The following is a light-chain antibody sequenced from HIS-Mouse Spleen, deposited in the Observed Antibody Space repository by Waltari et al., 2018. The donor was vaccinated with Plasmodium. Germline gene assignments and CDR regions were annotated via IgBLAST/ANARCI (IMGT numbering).Light chain of an antibody. J-gene: IGLJ2*01. Sequence: QSVLTQPPSASGTPGQRVPFPCSGSISCIGSNTVNWYQQPPGTAPKLLIYSNNQRPSGVPDRFSGSKSGTSASLAISGLQSEDEADYYCAAWDDSLNGVVFAGGTKLTVL. CDR2: SNN. CDR1: ISCIGSNT. V-gene: IGLV1-44*01. CDR3: AAWDDSLNGVV.